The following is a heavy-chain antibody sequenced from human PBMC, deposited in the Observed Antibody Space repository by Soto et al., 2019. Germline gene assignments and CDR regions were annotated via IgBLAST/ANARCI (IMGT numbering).Heavy chain of an antibody. CDR1: GYTFSDYY. D-gene: IGHD6-19*01. Sequence: ASVKVSCKASGYTFSDYYMHWVRQAPGQGLEWMGWINANSGGTTYAQKFQGRVTMTRDTSISTAYMELSRLSSDDTAIYYCARLQIEVAGTNWGQGTLVTVSS. J-gene: IGHJ4*02. CDR2: INANSGGT. CDR3: ARLQIEVAGTN. V-gene: IGHV1-2*02.